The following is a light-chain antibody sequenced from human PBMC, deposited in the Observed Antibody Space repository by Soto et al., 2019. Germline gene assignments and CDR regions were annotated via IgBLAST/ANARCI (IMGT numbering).Light chain of an antibody. CDR3: QQYKDWRT. Sequence: IVMTQSPATLSGSPGERATLSGRAGQTIANKLAWYQQRPGQAPRLLIYGASIRATGIPARFSGSGSGTEFTLTISGLQSEDFGVYYCQQYKDWRTFGQGTNVDIK. V-gene: IGKV3-15*01. CDR1: QTIANK. CDR2: GAS. J-gene: IGKJ1*01.